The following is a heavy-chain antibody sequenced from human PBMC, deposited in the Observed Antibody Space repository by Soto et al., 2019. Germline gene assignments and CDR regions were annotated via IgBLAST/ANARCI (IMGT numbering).Heavy chain of an antibody. CDR1: GFSFSYYG. V-gene: IGHV3-30*18. J-gene: IGHJ4*02. D-gene: IGHD6-6*01. Sequence: QVQLVESGGSVVQPGGSRRLSCAASGFSFSYYGLHWVRQAPGKGLEWLALITHDGYNRYYADSVKGRFTISRDNSKNTIFLQMNSLKSEDTAVYYCAKGGSFDICGQGTPVTVSS. CDR2: ITHDGYNR. CDR3: AKGGSFDI.